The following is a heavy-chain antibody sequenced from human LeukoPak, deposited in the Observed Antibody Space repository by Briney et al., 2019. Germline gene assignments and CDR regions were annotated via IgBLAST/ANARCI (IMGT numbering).Heavy chain of an antibody. Sequence: GGSLRLSCVFSGFTFSSYAMSWVRQAPGKGLEWVASLSGSGGSTYYAASVKGRFTISRDNSKNTLYLQMNSLRVEDTAVYYCAKDPPTGYSFAYWGQGTLVTVSS. CDR3: AKDPPTGYSFAY. V-gene: IGHV3-23*01. J-gene: IGHJ4*02. CDR2: LSGSGGST. CDR1: GFTFSSYA. D-gene: IGHD5-18*01.